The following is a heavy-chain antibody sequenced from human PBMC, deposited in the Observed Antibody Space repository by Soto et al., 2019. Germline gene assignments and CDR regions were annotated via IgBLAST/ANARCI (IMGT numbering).Heavy chain of an antibody. CDR2: INPIVGST. Sequence: ASVKVSCKASGYTFTSYYMHWVRQSPGQGLEWMGIINPIVGSTSYAQKFQGRVTMTRDTSTSTVYMELSSLRSEDTAVYYCARGYYPRDGYTGYGYWGQGTLVTVSS. V-gene: IGHV1-46*01. D-gene: IGHD2-15*01. J-gene: IGHJ4*02. CDR3: ARGYYPRDGYTGYGY. CDR1: GYTFTSYY.